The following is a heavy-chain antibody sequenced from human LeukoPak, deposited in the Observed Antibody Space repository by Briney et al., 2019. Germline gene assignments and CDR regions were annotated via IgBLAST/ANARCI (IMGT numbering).Heavy chain of an antibody. CDR3: ARDKLLGGGHDAFDI. V-gene: IGHV1-69*01. J-gene: IGHJ3*02. D-gene: IGHD2-15*01. CDR2: IIPIFGTA. CDR1: GGTFSSYA. Sequence: ASVKVSCKASGGTFSSYAISWVRQAPGQGLEWMGGIIPIFGTANYAQKFQGRVTITADESTSTAYMELSSLRSEDTAVYYCARDKLLGGGHDAFDIWGQGTMVTVSS.